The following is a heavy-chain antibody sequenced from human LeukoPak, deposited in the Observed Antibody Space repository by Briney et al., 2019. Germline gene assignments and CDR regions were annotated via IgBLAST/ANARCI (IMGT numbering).Heavy chain of an antibody. CDR2: INNHGSET. CDR3: TRDQGWQQFDS. J-gene: IGHJ4*02. Sequence: PGGSPRLSCAASAFAFSDYWMTWVRQTPGKGLERVANINNHGSETYYVDSVRGRFTISRDNAKNSLYMQMNSLRDDDTAVYFCTRDQGWQQFDSWGQGTLVTVSS. V-gene: IGHV3-7*01. D-gene: IGHD5-24*01. CDR1: AFAFSDYW.